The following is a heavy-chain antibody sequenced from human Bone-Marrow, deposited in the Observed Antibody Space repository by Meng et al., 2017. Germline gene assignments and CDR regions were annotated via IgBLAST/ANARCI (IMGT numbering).Heavy chain of an antibody. Sequence: VPLVQSGGEVNKPGAPVKVSCKPFGSPFTAYWLPWVRQAPGQGLDWMGRIDPRSGDTQYAQKFQGRVTMTRDTSISTTYMELSRLRSDDTAVYYCVRDEDISAAGKLFGDYWGQGTLVTVSS. CDR3: VRDEDISAAGKLFGDY. J-gene: IGHJ4*02. V-gene: IGHV1-2*06. D-gene: IGHD6-13*01. CDR2: IDPRSGDT. CDR1: GSPFTAYW.